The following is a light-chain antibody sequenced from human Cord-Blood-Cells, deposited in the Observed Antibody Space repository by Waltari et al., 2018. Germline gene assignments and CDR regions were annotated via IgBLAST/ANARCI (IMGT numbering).Light chain of an antibody. CDR2: DAS. CDR1: QSVSSSY. CDR3: QQYGSSPPIT. Sequence: EIVLTQSPGTLSLSPGERATLSCRASQSVSSSYLAWYQQKPGQAPRLLIYDASSRATGIPDRFSGSGSETDFTLTISRLEPEDFAVYYCQQYGSSPPITFGPGTKVDIK. J-gene: IGKJ3*01. V-gene: IGKV3-20*01.